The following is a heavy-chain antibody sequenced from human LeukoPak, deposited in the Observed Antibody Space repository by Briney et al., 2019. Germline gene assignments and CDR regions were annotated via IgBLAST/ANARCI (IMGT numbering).Heavy chain of an antibody. CDR1: GFTLSSYG. CDR3: ATLYDRDSSSWYEFNAFDI. J-gene: IGHJ3*02. V-gene: IGHV3-30*02. D-gene: IGHD6-13*01. Sequence: GGSLRLSCAASGFTLSSYGMHWVRQAPGKGLEWVAFIRYDGSNKYYADSVKGRFTISRDNSKNTLYLQMNSLRAEDTAVYYCATLYDRDSSSWYEFNAFDIWGQGTMVTVSS. CDR2: IRYDGSNK.